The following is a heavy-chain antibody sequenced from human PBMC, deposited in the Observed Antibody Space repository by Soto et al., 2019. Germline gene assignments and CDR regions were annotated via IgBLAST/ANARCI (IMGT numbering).Heavy chain of an antibody. D-gene: IGHD3-22*01. CDR1: GYTFTSYG. J-gene: IGHJ6*02. CDR2: IIPIFGTA. Sequence: SVKVSCKASGYTFTSYGISWVRQAPGQGLEWMGGIIPIFGTANYAQKFQGRVTITADESTSTAYMELSSLRSEDTAVYYCAREAHYYDSSGPSTSYGMDVWGQGTTVTVSS. CDR3: AREAHYYDSSGPSTSYGMDV. V-gene: IGHV1-69*13.